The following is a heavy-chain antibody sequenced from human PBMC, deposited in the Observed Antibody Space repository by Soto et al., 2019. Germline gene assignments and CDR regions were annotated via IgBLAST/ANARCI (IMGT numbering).Heavy chain of an antibody. CDR2: IKTNTEGGTT. CDR1: GLTISNAW. V-gene: IGHV3-15*07. J-gene: IGHJ6*02. CDR3: TTGSVEGV. D-gene: IGHD2-15*01. Sequence: EVQLVESGGGFIYPGGSLRLSCAASGLTISNAWMNWVRQAPGKGLEWVGRIKTNTEGGTTDYAAAVKGRFTVSRDDSKNTLYLQMTSLKIEDTAVYYCTTGSVEGVWGQGTTVTVSS.